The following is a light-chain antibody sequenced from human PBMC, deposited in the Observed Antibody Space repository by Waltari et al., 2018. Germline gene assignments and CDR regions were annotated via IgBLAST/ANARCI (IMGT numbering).Light chain of an antibody. CDR2: SNT. Sequence: QSVLTQPPSASGTPGQRVTISCSGSSSNIGSNTVNWYQQVPGTAPKLLIYSNTQRPSGVPDRFSGSKSGTSASLAISGLQSEDEADYYCAAWDDSLNGLVFGGGTKLTVL. V-gene: IGLV1-44*01. J-gene: IGLJ2*01. CDR3: AAWDDSLNGLV. CDR1: SSNIGSNT.